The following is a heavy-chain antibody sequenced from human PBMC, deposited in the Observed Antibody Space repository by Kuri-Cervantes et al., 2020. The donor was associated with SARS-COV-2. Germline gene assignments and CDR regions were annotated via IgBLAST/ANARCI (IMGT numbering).Heavy chain of an antibody. J-gene: IGHJ4*02. CDR2: IDPSDSYT. D-gene: IGHD3-10*01. Sequence: GESLKISCKGSGYSFTSYWISWVRQMPGKGLEWMGRIDPSDSYTNYSPSFQGHVTISADKSISTAYLQWSSLKASDTAMYYCARELELPPYYYGSGSHPFDYWGQGTLVTVSS. CDR3: ARELELPPYYYGSGSHPFDY. CDR1: GYSFTSYW. V-gene: IGHV5-10-1*01.